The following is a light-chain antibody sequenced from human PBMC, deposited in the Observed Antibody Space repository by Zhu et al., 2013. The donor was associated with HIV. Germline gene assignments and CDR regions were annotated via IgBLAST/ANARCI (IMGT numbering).Light chain of an antibody. J-gene: IGKJ2*01. CDR1: QNIHSN. CDR2: GAF. V-gene: IGKV3-15*01. Sequence: EVVMTQSPATLSVSPGETATLSCRASQNIHSNLAWYQQKPGQAPRLLIYGAFTRATGTPARFSGSGSGTEFSLTITSLEFEDLAVYFCQQYNNWPPYTFGQGTKLEIK. CDR3: QQYNNWPPYT.